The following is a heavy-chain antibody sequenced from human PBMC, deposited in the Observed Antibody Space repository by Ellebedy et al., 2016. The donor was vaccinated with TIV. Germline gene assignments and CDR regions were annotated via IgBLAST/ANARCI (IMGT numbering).Heavy chain of an antibody. CDR3: ARDKGNDNDEYGLLGMDV. CDR1: GFTFSTYA. D-gene: IGHD4-17*01. Sequence: GESLKISCAASGFTFSTYAMGWVRQAPGKGLEWVSAISGSATSTYYADSVKGRFTVSRDISKNTLSLHMNSLRAEDTAVYYCARDKGNDNDEYGLLGMDVWGQGTTVTVSS. V-gene: IGHV3-23*01. J-gene: IGHJ6*02. CDR2: ISGSATST.